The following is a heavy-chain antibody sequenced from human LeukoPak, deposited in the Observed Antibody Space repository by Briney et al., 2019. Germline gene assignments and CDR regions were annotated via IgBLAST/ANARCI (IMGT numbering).Heavy chain of an antibody. J-gene: IGHJ4*02. CDR2: INHRGST. V-gene: IGHV4-34*01. D-gene: IGHD5-18*01. Sequence: GSLRLSCAASGFTFSSYWMSWVRQAPGKGLEWIGEINHRGSTNYNPSLKSRVTISLDTSKKQLSLKVNSVTAADTAVYYCARQRLKGYSTMRRGYFDYWGQGTLVTVSS. CDR1: GFTFSSYW. CDR3: ARQRLKGYSTMRRGYFDY.